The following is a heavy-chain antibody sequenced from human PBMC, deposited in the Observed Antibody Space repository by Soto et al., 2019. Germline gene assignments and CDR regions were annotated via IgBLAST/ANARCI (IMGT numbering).Heavy chain of an antibody. CDR1: GFTFSSYA. CDR3: AKLTNNWNDALDAFDI. D-gene: IGHD1-20*01. Sequence: GGSLRLSCAASGFTFSSYAMSWVRQAPGKGLGWVSAISGSGGSTYYADSVKGRFTISRDNSKNTLYLQMNSLRAEDTAVYYCAKLTNNWNDALDAFDIWGQGTMVTVSS. V-gene: IGHV3-23*01. CDR2: ISGSGGST. J-gene: IGHJ3*02.